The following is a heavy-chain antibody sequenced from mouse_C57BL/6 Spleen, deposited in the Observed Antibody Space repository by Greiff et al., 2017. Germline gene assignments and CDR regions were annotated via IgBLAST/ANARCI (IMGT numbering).Heavy chain of an antibody. CDR3: TRAIPDFDY. D-gene: IGHD1-2*01. J-gene: IGHJ2*01. Sequence: QVQLQQSGAELVRPGASVTLSCKASGYTFTDYEMHWVKQTPVHGLEWIGAIDPETGGTAYNQKFKGKAILTADKSSSTAYMELRSLTSEDSAVYYCTRAIPDFDYWGQGTTLTVSS. CDR1: GYTFTDYE. CDR2: IDPETGGT. V-gene: IGHV1-15*01.